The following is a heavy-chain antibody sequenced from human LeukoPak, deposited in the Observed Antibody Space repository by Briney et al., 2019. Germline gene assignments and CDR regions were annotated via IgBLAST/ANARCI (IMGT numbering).Heavy chain of an antibody. CDR3: ARGGDKYYDFWSGPLGY. CDR1: GFTVSSNY. Sequence: GGFLRLSCAASGFTVSSNYMSWVRQAPGKGLEWVSVIYSGGSTYYADSVKGRFTISRDNSKNTLYLQMNSLRAEDTAVYYCARGGDKYYDFWSGPLGYWGQGTLVTVSS. CDR2: IYSGGST. V-gene: IGHV3-53*01. J-gene: IGHJ4*02. D-gene: IGHD3-3*01.